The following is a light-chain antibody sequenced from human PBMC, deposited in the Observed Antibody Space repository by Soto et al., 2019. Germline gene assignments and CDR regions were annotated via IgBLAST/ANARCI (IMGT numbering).Light chain of an antibody. CDR3: SSYAGKGV. V-gene: IGLV2-8*01. CDR2: EVN. CDR1: SSDVGDYNY. J-gene: IGLJ2*01. Sequence: QSVLTQPPSASGSPGQSVTISCTGTSSDVGDYNYVSWYQQHPGKAPKLMIYEVNKRPSGVPDRFSGSKSGNTASLTASGLQTEDEADYYCSSYAGKGVFGGGTKLTVL.